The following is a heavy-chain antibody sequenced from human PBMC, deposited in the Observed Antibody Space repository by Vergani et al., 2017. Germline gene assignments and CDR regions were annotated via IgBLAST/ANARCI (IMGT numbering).Heavy chain of an antibody. D-gene: IGHD6-6*01. CDR1: GFTFSSYA. Sequence: QVQLVESGGGVVPPGRSLRLSCAASGFTFSSYAMHWVRQAPGKGLEWVAVISYDGSNKYYADSVKGRFTISRDNSKNTLYLQMNSLRAEDTAVYYCARAYDPKSIAALSYYYYYYMDVWGKGTTVTVSS. J-gene: IGHJ6*03. CDR3: ARAYDPKSIAALSYYYYYYMDV. CDR2: ISYDGSNK. V-gene: IGHV3-30-3*01.